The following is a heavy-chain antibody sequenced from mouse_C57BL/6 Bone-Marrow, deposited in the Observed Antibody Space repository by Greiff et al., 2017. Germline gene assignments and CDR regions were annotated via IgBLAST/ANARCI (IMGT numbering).Heavy chain of an antibody. CDR3: VRQHGSSYPHWYFDV. J-gene: IGHJ1*03. CDR2: IRSKSNNYET. D-gene: IGHD1-1*01. V-gene: IGHV10-1*01. CDR1: GFSFNTYA. Sequence: EVQLVESGGGLVQPKGSLKLSCAASGFSFNTYAMNWVRQAPGKGLEWVARIRSKSNNYETYYADSVKDRFTISRDDSESMLYLQMNNLKTEDTAMYYCVRQHGSSYPHWYFDVWGTGTTVTVSS.